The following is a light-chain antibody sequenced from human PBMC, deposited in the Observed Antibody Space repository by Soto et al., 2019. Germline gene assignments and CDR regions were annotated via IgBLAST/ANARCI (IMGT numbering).Light chain of an antibody. Sequence: DIQMTQSPSTLSASVGDRVTITCRASQSISSWLAWYQQKPGKAPKLLIYKASSLESGVPSRFSGSGSGTEFTLKISSLPPDDFATYYCQQYNSYWTFGQGTKVEIK. CDR2: KAS. V-gene: IGKV1-5*03. CDR3: QQYNSYWT. J-gene: IGKJ1*01. CDR1: QSISSW.